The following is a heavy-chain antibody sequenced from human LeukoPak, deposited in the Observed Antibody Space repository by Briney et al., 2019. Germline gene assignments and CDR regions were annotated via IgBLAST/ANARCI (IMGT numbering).Heavy chain of an antibody. Sequence: ASVKVSCKASGYTFTGYYMHWVRQAPGQGLEWMGWINPNSGGTNYAQKFQGWVTKTRDTSISTAYMELSRLRSDDTAVYYCARDVTGTRYGMDVWGQGTTVTVSS. CDR3: ARDVTGTRYGMDV. D-gene: IGHD1/OR15-1a*01. CDR1: GYTFTGYY. CDR2: INPNSGGT. J-gene: IGHJ6*02. V-gene: IGHV1-2*04.